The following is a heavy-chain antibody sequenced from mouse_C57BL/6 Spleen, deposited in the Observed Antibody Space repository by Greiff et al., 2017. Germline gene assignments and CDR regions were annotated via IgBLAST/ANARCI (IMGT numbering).Heavy chain of an antibody. V-gene: IGHV5-6*01. CDR1: GFTFSSYG. CDR2: ISSGGSYT. J-gene: IGHJ2*01. Sequence: EVQLVESGGDLVKPGGSLKLSCAASGFTFSSYGMSWVRQTPDKRLEWVATISSGGSYTYYPDSVKGRFTISRDNAKNTLYLQMSSLKSEDTAMYYCARPYYDYERGFDYWGQGTTLTVSS. D-gene: IGHD2-4*01. CDR3: ARPYYDYERGFDY.